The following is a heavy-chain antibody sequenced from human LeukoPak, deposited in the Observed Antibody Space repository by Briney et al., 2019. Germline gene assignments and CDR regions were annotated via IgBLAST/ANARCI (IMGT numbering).Heavy chain of an antibody. CDR1: GFTFSSYE. CDR3: ARTAGDFWSGYYMSPNSYYYYYMDV. J-gene: IGHJ6*03. CDR2: ISSSGSTI. V-gene: IGHV3-48*03. Sequence: QTGGSLRLSCAASGFTFSSYEMNWVRQAPGKGLEWVSYISSSGSTIYYADSVKGRFTISRDNAKNSLYLQMNSLRAEDTAVYYCARTAGDFWSGYYMSPNSYYYYYMDVWGKGTTVTVSS. D-gene: IGHD3-3*01.